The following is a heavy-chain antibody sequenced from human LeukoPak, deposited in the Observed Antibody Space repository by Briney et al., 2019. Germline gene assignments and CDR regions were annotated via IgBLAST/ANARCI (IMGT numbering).Heavy chain of an antibody. Sequence: PGGSLRLSCSASGFTFSRYAMHWVRQAPGKGLEYVSGINNNGGSTYYSDSVKARLTISRDNSKNTLFLQMPSLRTEDTAVYYCVKTMIILGGVIRTDAFDIWGQGTMVTVSS. CDR2: INNNGGST. CDR3: VKTMIILGGVIRTDAFDI. V-gene: IGHV3-64D*06. D-gene: IGHD3-22*01. J-gene: IGHJ3*02. CDR1: GFTFSRYA.